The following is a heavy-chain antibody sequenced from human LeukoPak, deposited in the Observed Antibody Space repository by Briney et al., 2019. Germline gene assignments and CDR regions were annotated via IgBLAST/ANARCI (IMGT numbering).Heavy chain of an antibody. J-gene: IGHJ4*02. Sequence: GRSLRLSCAASGFTFSSYGMHWVRQAPGKWLEWVAVISYDGSNKYYADSVKGRFTISRDNSKNTLYLQMNSLRAEDTAVYYCAKTGYYYGSGRDYFDYWGQGTLVTVSS. CDR1: GFTFSSYG. CDR2: ISYDGSNK. CDR3: AKTGYYYGSGRDYFDY. V-gene: IGHV3-30*18. D-gene: IGHD3-10*01.